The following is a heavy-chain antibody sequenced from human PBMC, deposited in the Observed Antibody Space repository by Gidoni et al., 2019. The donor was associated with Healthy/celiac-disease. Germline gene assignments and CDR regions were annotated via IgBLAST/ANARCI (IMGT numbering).Heavy chain of an antibody. J-gene: IGHJ4*02. V-gene: IGHV3-11*05. CDR3: ARVTMVQGAHFDY. Sequence: QVQLVESGGGLVKPGGSLRLSCAASGFTFSDYYMSWIRQAPGKGLEWVSYISSSSSYTNYADSVKGRFTISRDNAKNSLYLQMNSLRAEDTAVYYCARVTMVQGAHFDYWGQGTLVTVSS. CDR2: ISSSSSYT. D-gene: IGHD3-10*01. CDR1: GFTFSDYY.